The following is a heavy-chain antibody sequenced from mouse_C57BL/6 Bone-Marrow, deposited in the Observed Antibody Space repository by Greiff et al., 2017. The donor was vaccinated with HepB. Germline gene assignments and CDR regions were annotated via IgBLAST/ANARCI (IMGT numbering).Heavy chain of an antibody. V-gene: IGHV5-6*01. Sequence: EVHLVESGGDLVKPGGSLKLSCAASGFTFSSYGMSWVRQTPDKRLEWVATISSGGSYTYYPDSVKGRFTISRDNAKNTLYLQMSSLKSEDTAMYYCADYYGSSLSWFAYWGQGTLVTVSA. CDR3: ADYYGSSLSWFAY. CDR2: ISSGGSYT. J-gene: IGHJ3*01. CDR1: GFTFSSYG. D-gene: IGHD1-1*01.